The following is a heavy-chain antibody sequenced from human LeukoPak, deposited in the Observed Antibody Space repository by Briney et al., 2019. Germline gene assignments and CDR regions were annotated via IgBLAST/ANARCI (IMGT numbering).Heavy chain of an antibody. D-gene: IGHD2-15*01. CDR3: AREAGTVVIGRFDP. Sequence: GGSLRLSCAASGFTFSSYAMSWVRQAPGKGLEWVAFIQYDAINIKYGDSVKGRFTISRDNSKNTLYLQMNSLTPEDTAVYYCAREAGTVVIGRFDPWGQGTLVTVSS. CDR2: IQYDAINI. CDR1: GFTFSSYA. V-gene: IGHV3-30*02. J-gene: IGHJ5*02.